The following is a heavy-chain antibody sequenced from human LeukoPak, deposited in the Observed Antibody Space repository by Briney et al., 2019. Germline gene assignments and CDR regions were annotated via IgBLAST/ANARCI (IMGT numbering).Heavy chain of an antibody. V-gene: IGHV3-21*04. CDR2: ITSGNSFI. CDR1: GFTFSGYT. D-gene: IGHD3-22*01. Sequence: GGSLRLSCAASGFTFSGYTMHWVRQSPGKGLEWVSSITSGNSFISYADSVKGRFTISRDNAENSLLLQMNSLRAEDTAVYYCAMPHYDSSGYFQYWGQGTLVTVSS. CDR3: AMPHYDSSGYFQY. J-gene: IGHJ1*01.